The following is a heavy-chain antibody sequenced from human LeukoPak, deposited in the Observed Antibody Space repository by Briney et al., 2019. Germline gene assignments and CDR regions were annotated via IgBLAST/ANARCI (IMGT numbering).Heavy chain of an antibody. Sequence: PGGSLRLSCAASGFTFDDYGMSWVRQAPGKGLEWVSGINWNGGSTGYADSVKGRFTISRDNAKNSLYLQMNSLRAEDTALYYCVRIGKRGGWTYYFDYWGQGTLVTVSS. CDR3: VRIGKRGGWTYYFDY. D-gene: IGHD6-19*01. CDR2: INWNGGST. J-gene: IGHJ4*02. V-gene: IGHV3-20*04. CDR1: GFTFDDYG.